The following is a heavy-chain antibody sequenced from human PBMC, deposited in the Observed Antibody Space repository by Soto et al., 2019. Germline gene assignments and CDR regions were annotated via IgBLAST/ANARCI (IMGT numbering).Heavy chain of an antibody. D-gene: IGHD6-19*01. CDR3: ARGIAVAGTFWFGP. CDR1: GGSVSSGSYY. J-gene: IGHJ5*02. V-gene: IGHV4-61*01. Sequence: SETLSLTCTVSGGSVSSGSYYWSWIRQPPGKGLEWIGYIYYSGSTNYNPSLKSRVTISVDTSKNQFSLKLSSVTAADTAVYYCARGIAVAGTFWFGPWGQGTLVTVSS. CDR2: IYYSGST.